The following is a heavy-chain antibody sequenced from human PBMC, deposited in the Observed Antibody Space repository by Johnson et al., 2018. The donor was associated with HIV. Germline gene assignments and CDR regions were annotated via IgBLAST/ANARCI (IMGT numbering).Heavy chain of an antibody. CDR1: GFTFSIYG. CDR2: IRYDGSNK. Sequence: QVQLVESGGGVVQPGGSLRLSCAASGFTFSIYGMHWVRQAPGKGLEWVAFIRYDGSNKYYADSVKGRFTISRDNSKNTLYLQMNSLRAEDTAVYYCAKDMVRGVWVDAFDIWGQGTMVTVSS. D-gene: IGHD3-10*01. V-gene: IGHV3-30*02. CDR3: AKDMVRGVWVDAFDI. J-gene: IGHJ3*02.